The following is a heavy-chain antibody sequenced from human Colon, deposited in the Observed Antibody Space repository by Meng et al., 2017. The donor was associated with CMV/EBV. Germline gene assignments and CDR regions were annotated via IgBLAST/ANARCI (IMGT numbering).Heavy chain of an antibody. Sequence: GGSLRLSCAASGFTFRSSAMTWVRQAPGKGLEWVAFISGSGSSTDYADSVKGRFTISRDNSRNMVYLQMNSLTAEDTAVYYCAKDGRYCSSASCYIPTGYFYAMDVWGQGTTVTVSS. V-gene: IGHV3-23*01. CDR1: GFTFRSSA. CDR3: AKDGRYCSSASCYIPTGYFYAMDV. J-gene: IGHJ6*02. D-gene: IGHD2-2*02. CDR2: ISGSGSST.